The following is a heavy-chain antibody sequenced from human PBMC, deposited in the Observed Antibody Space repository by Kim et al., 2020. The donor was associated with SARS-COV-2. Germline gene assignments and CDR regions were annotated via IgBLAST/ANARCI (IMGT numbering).Heavy chain of an antibody. D-gene: IGHD6-19*01. CDR2: IWYDGSNK. Sequence: GGSLRLSCAASGFTFSSYGMHWVRQAPGKGLEWVAVIWYDGSNKYYADSVKGRFTISRDNSKNTLYLQMNSLRAEDTAVYYCARDPLRYSSGWPYYFDYWGQGTLVTVSS. CDR1: GFTFSSYG. J-gene: IGHJ4*02. CDR3: ARDPLRYSSGWPYYFDY. V-gene: IGHV3-33*01.